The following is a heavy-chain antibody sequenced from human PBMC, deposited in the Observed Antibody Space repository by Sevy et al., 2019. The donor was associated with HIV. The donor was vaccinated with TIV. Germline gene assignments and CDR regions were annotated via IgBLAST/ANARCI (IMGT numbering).Heavy chain of an antibody. D-gene: IGHD6-19*01. CDR3: AKLRAVAGNY. V-gene: IGHV3-23*01. CDR1: GFIFKTYA. Sequence: GGSLRLSCGVSGFIFKTYAMSWVRQAPGKGLEWVSGMSGSGGSTYYGDSVKGRFTISRDNSKNTLYLQMNSLRAEDTAVYYCAKLRAVAGNYWGQGTLVTVSS. CDR2: MSGSGGST. J-gene: IGHJ4*02.